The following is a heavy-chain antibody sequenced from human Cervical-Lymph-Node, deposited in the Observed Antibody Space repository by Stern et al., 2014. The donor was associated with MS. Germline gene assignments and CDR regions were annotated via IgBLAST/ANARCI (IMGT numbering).Heavy chain of an antibody. D-gene: IGHD5-12*01. J-gene: IGHJ6*02. V-gene: IGHV4-31*03. Sequence: QVQLQESGPGLVQPSQTLSLTCTVSGVFISRGGDYWTWIGQHPGKGLEWIGSIYSSGSTSYNPSLKGRLLISLDTSGTPFSLNLNSVTAADTAVYYCARDVYSDSRRGLDVWGQGTTVTVSS. CDR2: IYSSGST. CDR3: ARDVYSDSRRGLDV. CDR1: GVFISRGGDY.